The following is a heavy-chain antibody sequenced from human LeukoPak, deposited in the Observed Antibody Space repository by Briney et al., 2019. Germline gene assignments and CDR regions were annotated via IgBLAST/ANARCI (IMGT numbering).Heavy chain of an antibody. D-gene: IGHD3-10*01. CDR3: ARDPPITMVRGAPNYYYGMDV. V-gene: IGHV1-46*01. Sequence: GASVKVSCKASGYTFTSYYMHWVRQAPGQGLEWMGIINPSGGSTSYAQKFQGRVTMTRDTSTSTVYMELSSLRSEDTAVYYCARDPPITMVRGAPNYYYGMDVWGQGTTVTVTS. J-gene: IGHJ6*02. CDR2: INPSGGST. CDR1: GYTFTSYY.